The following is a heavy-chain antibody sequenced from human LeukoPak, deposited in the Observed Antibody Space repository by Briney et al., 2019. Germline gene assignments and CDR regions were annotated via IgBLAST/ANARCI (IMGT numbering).Heavy chain of an antibody. J-gene: IGHJ4*02. V-gene: IGHV4-4*02. D-gene: IGHD5-24*01. CDR1: GVSVSSDNW. CDR3: ATRDQSRTYLAPADC. Sequence: SETLSLTCAVYGVSVSSDNWWTWVRQSPGKGLEWIGETHRSGDTKYNPSLNGRVTISIDNSNNRLSLNLRYVTAADTAMYYCATRDQSRTYLAPADCWGQGTRATVSS. CDR2: THRSGDT.